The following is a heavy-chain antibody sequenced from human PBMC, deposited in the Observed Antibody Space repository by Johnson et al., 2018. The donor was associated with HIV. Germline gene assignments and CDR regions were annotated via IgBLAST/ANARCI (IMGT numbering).Heavy chain of an antibody. CDR3: ALLRGAAGDDAFDI. CDR1: GFTFDDYS. Sequence: VQLVESGGSVIRPGGSLRLSCAGSGFTFDDYSMSWVRQAPGKGLEWVSGINWHGDTTGYDDSVKGRFTVSRDNGKNSLYLQMNSLRVEDTAVYYCALLRGAAGDDAFDIWGQGSMVTVSS. J-gene: IGHJ3*02. CDR2: INWHGDTT. D-gene: IGHD6-13*01. V-gene: IGHV3-20*04.